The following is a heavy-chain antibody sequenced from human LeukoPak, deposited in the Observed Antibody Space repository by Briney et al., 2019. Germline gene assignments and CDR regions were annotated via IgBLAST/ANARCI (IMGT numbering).Heavy chain of an antibody. J-gene: IGHJ4*02. D-gene: IGHD3-9*01. CDR2: ISYDGSNK. CDR3: ARVGLRYFDWLSHFDY. V-gene: IGHV3-30*01. CDR1: GLTFSNFA. Sequence: GGSLRLSCAAPGLTFSNFAMTWVRQAPGKGLEWVAVISYDGSNKYYADSVKGRFTISRDNSKNTLYLQMNSLRAEDTAVYYCARVGLRYFDWLSHFDYWGQGTLVTVSS.